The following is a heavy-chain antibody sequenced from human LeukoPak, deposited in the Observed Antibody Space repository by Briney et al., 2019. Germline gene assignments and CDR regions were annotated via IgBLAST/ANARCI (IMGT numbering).Heavy chain of an antibody. Sequence: GGSLRLSCAASGFTFSSYGMHWVRQAPGKGLEWVAFIRYDGSNKYYADSVKGRFTISRDNSKNTLYLQMNSLRAEDTAVYYCASIVVVAADAKNDYWGQGTLATVSS. CDR2: IRYDGSNK. CDR3: ASIVVVAADAKNDY. CDR1: GFTFSSYG. D-gene: IGHD2-15*01. J-gene: IGHJ4*02. V-gene: IGHV3-30*02.